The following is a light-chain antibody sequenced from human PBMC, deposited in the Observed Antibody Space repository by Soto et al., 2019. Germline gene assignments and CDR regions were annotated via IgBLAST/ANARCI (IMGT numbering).Light chain of an antibody. CDR2: EVS. CDR1: SSDVGSSNL. Sequence: QSVLTQPASVSGFPGQSITFSCTGTSSDVGSSNLVSWYQQHPGKAPKLLIYEVSKRPSGVSNRFSGSKSGNTASLTISGLQAEDEADYYCCSYTSSSTLDYVFGTGTKVTVL. V-gene: IGLV2-14*02. J-gene: IGLJ1*01. CDR3: CSYTSSSTLDYV.